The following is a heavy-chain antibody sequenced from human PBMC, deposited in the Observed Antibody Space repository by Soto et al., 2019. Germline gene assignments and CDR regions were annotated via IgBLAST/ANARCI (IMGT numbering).Heavy chain of an antibody. V-gene: IGHV3-21*01. CDR3: ARDNGIWGTGTTSFDY. CDR1: GFTFSSYS. J-gene: IGHJ4*02. Sequence: GGSLRLSCAASGFTFSSYSMNWVRQAPGKGLEWVSSISSSSSYIYYADSVKGRFTISRDNAKNSLYLQMNSLRAEDTAVYYCARDNGIWGTGTTSFDYWGQGTLVTVSS. CDR2: ISSSSSYI. D-gene: IGHD1-7*01.